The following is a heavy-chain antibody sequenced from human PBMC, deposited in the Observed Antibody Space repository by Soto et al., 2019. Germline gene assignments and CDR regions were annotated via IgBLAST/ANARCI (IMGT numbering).Heavy chain of an antibody. D-gene: IGHD6-19*01. V-gene: IGHV4-59*08. Sequence: SETLSLTCTVSGGSISNYYWSWIRQPPGKGLEWIGYVYYRGNTNYNPSLKSRITISVDRSKNQFSLKLSSVTAADTAVYYCARQGSSGWYDAFDIWGQGTMVTVSS. J-gene: IGHJ3*02. CDR2: VYYRGNT. CDR1: GGSISNYY. CDR3: ARQGSSGWYDAFDI.